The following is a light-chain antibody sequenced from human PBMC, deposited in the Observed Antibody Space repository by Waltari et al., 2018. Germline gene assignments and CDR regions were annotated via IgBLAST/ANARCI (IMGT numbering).Light chain of an antibody. Sequence: SCRHRHVFSCSVAWYQLNTGLAPRLLIFDASNRAHYIPARFSGSGSGTDFTLTISSLEPEDVAVYYCQQHSNLPRTFGHGTNVEIK. CDR1: HVFSCS. CDR3: QQHSNLPRT. CDR2: DAS. J-gene: IGKJ1*01. V-gene: IGKV3-11*01.